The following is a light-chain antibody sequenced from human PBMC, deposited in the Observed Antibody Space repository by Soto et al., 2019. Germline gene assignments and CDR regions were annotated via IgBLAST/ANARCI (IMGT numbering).Light chain of an antibody. CDR1: QSFSSSY. CDR3: QQYGGSSTWT. Sequence: EIVLTQSPDTLSLSPGERATLSCRASQSFSSSYLAWYQQKPGQAPRLLIYGGSSRAIGIPDRFIGSGSGTDVTLTISRLEPEDFAVYYCQQYGGSSTWTFGQGTKVESK. CDR2: GGS. V-gene: IGKV3-20*01. J-gene: IGKJ1*01.